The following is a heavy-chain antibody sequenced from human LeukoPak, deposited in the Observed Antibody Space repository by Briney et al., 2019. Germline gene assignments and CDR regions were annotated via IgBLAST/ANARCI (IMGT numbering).Heavy chain of an antibody. V-gene: IGHV3-30*02. J-gene: IGHJ5*02. D-gene: IGHD3-22*01. CDR1: GFTFGSYG. Sequence: GGSLRLSCAASGFTFGSYGMHWVRHAPGKGLEGVAFIRYDGSNKYYADSVKGRFNISRDNSKNRLYLQVNSQSGEDRGVYYCAKDAHEIAWGQGTLVTVST. CDR3: AKDAHEIA. CDR2: IRYDGSNK.